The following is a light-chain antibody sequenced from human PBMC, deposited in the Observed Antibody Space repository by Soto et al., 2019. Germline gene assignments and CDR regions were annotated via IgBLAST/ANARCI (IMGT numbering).Light chain of an antibody. CDR3: AAWDDSLNGYV. CDR1: STNIGNNA. Sequence: QSVLTQPPSVSGTPGQRGTISCSGTSTNIGNNAVNWYQQLPGTAPTLLIYNNNQRPSGVPDRFSGSKSGTSASLAISGLQSDDEADYYCAAWDDSLNGYVFGTGTKVTVL. CDR2: NNN. J-gene: IGLJ1*01. V-gene: IGLV1-44*01.